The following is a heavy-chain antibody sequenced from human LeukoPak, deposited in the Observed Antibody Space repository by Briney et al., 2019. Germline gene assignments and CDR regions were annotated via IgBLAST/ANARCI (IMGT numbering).Heavy chain of an antibody. CDR1: GFTFSDHC. D-gene: IGHD4-11*01. CDR2: ICATI. CDR3: VRDYDYNFDY. J-gene: IGHJ4*02. Sequence: PGGSLRLSCEVPGFTFSDHCMNWVRQAPGKGLEWVAYICATISYADSVRGRFTISRDNAKRSLHLEMNSLRDEDTAFYYCVRDYDYNFDYWGQGALVTVSS. V-gene: IGHV3-69-1*02.